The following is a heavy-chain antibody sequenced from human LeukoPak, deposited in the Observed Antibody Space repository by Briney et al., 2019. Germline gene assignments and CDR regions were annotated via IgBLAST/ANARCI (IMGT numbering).Heavy chain of an antibody. D-gene: IGHD6-13*01. Sequence: HPGGSLRLSCAASGFTFTNYNMNWVRQAPGKGLEWVSYITGSSSTIYYADSVKGRFTISRDNAKNSLYLQMNSLRAEDTAVYYCAREPTYTSTWYTSCDYWGQGILVTVSS. J-gene: IGHJ4*02. CDR1: GFTFTNYN. V-gene: IGHV3-48*01. CDR2: ITGSSSTI. CDR3: AREPTYTSTWYTSCDY.